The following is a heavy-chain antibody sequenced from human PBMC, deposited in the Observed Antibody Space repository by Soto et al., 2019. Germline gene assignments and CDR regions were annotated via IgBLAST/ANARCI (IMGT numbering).Heavy chain of an antibody. CDR1: GYTFTSYY. CDR3: ARQARYCTNGVCSAYGMDV. D-gene: IGHD2-8*01. Sequence: QVQLVQSGAEVKKPGASVKVSCKASGYTFTSYYMHWVRQAPGQGLAWMGIINPSGGSTSYAQKFQGRVTMTRDTATSTVYMELSSLRSEDTAVYYCARQARYCTNGVCSAYGMDVWGQWTTVTVSS. J-gene: IGHJ6*02. CDR2: INPSGGST. V-gene: IGHV1-46*01.